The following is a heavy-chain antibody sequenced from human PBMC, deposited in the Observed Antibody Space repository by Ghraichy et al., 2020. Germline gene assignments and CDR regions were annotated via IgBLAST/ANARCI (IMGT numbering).Heavy chain of an antibody. J-gene: IGHJ1*01. CDR3: ARDSSSWYVIQH. D-gene: IGHD6-13*01. CDR1: GFSFSDYY. Sequence: LSLTCAASGFSFSDYYMHWVRQAPGKGLVWVSRICFDGSCTSYADSVKGRFTISRDNAKNTLYLQMNSLRAEDTAVYFCARDSSSWYVIQHWGQGTLVTVSS. V-gene: IGHV3-74*01. CDR2: ICFDGSCT.